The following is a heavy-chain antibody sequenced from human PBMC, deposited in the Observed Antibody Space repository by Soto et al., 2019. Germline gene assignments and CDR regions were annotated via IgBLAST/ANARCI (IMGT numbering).Heavy chain of an antibody. V-gene: IGHV3-30*19. J-gene: IGHJ3*01. D-gene: IGHD7-27*01. Sequence: GGSLSLSCAASGFTFSSYGMHWVRQAPGKGLEWVAVISYDGSHKYYADSVKGRFTISRDNSKNTLYLQMNSLRVEDTAVYYCARKGDPTNWGSGNAFDVWGQGTMVTVSS. CDR3: ARKGDPTNWGSGNAFDV. CDR2: ISYDGSHK. CDR1: GFTFSSYG.